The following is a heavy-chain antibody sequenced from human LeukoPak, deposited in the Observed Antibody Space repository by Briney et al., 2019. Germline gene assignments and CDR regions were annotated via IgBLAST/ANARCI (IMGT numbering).Heavy chain of an antibody. D-gene: IGHD2-2*01. CDR1: GGSFSGFY. CDR3: ARGAAAAKYNWFDP. Sequence: SETLSLTCAVYGGSFSGFYWSWIRQPPGKGLEWIGYIYHSGSTYYNPSLKSRVTISVDRSKNQFSLKLSSVTAADTAVYYCARGAAAAKYNWFDPWGQGTLVTVSS. CDR2: IYHSGST. V-gene: IGHV4-34*01. J-gene: IGHJ5*02.